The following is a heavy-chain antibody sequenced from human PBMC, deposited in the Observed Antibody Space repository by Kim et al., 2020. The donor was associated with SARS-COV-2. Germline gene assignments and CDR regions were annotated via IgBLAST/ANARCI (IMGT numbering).Heavy chain of an antibody. CDR1: GDSVSSNIAS. CDR3: ARSGVAVTGGGFGY. D-gene: IGHD6-19*01. CDR2: TYYRSKWNY. V-gene: IGHV6-1*01. J-gene: IGHJ4*02. Sequence: SQTLSLTCVISGDSVSSNIASWHWIRQSPSRGLEWLGRTYYRSKWNYEFAVSLKSRITINPDTSKNQFSLQLNSVSPEDTAVYYCARSGVAVTGGGFGYWGQGTLVTVSS.